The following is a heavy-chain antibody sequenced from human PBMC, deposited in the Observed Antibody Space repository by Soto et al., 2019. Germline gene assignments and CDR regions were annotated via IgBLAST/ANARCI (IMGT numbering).Heavy chain of an antibody. D-gene: IGHD3-10*01. V-gene: IGHV1-69*01. CDR3: ARDRDDYGSWNYYNRIDF. Sequence: QVQLVQSGAEVKKPGSSVKVSCKASGGIFSTYAISWLRQAPGQGLEWMGGIIPIFGTPNYAQRFQGRVTITADESTSTAYMELSRLRSEDTAVYYCARDRDDYGSWNYYNRIDFWGQGNLVTVSS. CDR2: IIPIFGTP. J-gene: IGHJ4*02. CDR1: GGIFSTYA.